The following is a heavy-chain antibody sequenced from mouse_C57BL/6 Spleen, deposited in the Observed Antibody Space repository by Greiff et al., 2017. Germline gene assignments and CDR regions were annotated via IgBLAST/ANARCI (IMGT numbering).Heavy chain of an antibody. V-gene: IGHV5-4*01. CDR1: GFTFSSYA. CDR3: ARDPGGPSYFDY. J-gene: IGHJ2*01. CDR2: ISDGGSYT. D-gene: IGHD3-3*01. Sequence: EVKLMESGGGLVKPGGSLKLSCAASGFTFSSYAMSWVRQTPEKRLEWVATISDGGSYTYYPDNVKGRFTISRDNAKNNLYLQMSHLKSEDTAMYYCARDPGGPSYFDYWGQGTTLTVSS.